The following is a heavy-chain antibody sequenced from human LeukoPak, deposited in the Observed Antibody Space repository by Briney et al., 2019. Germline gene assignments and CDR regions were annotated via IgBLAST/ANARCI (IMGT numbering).Heavy chain of an antibody. D-gene: IGHD2-15*01. J-gene: IGHJ5*02. CDR1: GFAFSSYW. CDR3: GRFGYVSAVDT. CDR2: IEPAGSAT. Sequence: GGSLRLSCGASGFAFSSYWMTWLRQAPGNGLEFVANIEPAGSATYYADSVKGRFTISRDNTKNLLYLQMNSLTAEDSAVYHCGRFGYVSAVDTWGQGALVTVSS. V-gene: IGHV3-7*01.